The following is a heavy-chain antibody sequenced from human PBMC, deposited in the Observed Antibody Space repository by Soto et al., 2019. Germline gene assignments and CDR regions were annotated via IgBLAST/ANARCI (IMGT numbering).Heavy chain of an antibody. CDR2: IYHSGST. CDR1: GGSISSSNW. CDR3: VRWGALQTDWFDP. V-gene: IGHV4-4*02. D-gene: IGHD3-16*01. Sequence: SETLSLTCAVSGGSISSSNWWSWVRQPPGKGLEWIGEIYHSGSTNYNPSLKSRVTISVDKSKNQFSLKLSSVTAADTAVYYCVRWGALQTDWFDPWGQGTLVTVAS. J-gene: IGHJ5*02.